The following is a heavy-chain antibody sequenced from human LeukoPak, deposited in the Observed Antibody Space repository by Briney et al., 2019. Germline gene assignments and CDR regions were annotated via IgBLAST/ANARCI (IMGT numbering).Heavy chain of an antibody. D-gene: IGHD2-2*01. CDR3: ARRLTQYDCFDP. Sequence: SQTLSLTCVISGDGVSSNSVTWNWIRQSPSRGLEWLGRTYYRSTWYNDYAVSVRGRITVNPDTSKNQFSLHLNSVTPEDTAVYYCARRLTQYDCFDPWGQGSLVTVSS. CDR2: TYYRSTWYN. V-gene: IGHV6-1*01. J-gene: IGHJ5*02. CDR1: GDGVSSNSVT.